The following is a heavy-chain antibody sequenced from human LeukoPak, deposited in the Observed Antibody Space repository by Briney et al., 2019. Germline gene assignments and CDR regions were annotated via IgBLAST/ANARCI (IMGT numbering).Heavy chain of an antibody. CDR3: ARDRDWGSTNYLDY. CDR1: GFIFSNDD. J-gene: IGHJ4*02. Sequence: GGSLRLSCAASGFIFSNDDLNWVRQAPGKGLEWVAGMSGDGRRTDYAGSVKGRFTISRDNSRDTLSLQMNSLKTEDTALYYCARDRDWGSTNYLDYWGQGALVTVSS. D-gene: IGHD2-21*02. CDR2: MSGDGRRT. V-gene: IGHV3-23*01.